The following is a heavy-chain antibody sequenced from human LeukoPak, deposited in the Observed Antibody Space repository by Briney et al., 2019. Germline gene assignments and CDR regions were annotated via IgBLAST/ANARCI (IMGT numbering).Heavy chain of an antibody. CDR1: GGSYSGYY. V-gene: IGHV4-34*01. CDR3: ARGPYYYGSGSYYNV. J-gene: IGHJ4*02. CDR2: INHSGST. Sequence: ASETLSLTCAVYGGSYSGYYWSWMHQPPGKGLEWIGEINHSGSTNYNPSLKSRVTISVDTSKNQFSLKLSSVTAADTAVYYCARGPYYYGSGSYYNVWGQGTLVTVSS. D-gene: IGHD3-10*01.